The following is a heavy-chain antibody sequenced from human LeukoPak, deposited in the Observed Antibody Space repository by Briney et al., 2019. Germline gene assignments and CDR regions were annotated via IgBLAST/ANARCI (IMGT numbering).Heavy chain of an antibody. V-gene: IGHV3-74*01. D-gene: IGHD1-26*01. CDR3: ARLVGTTTPGVDY. Sequence: SGGSLRLSCAASGFTFRSYWMDWVRQAPRQGLVWVSHIKSDGSITNYADSVKGRFTISRDNAKNTLYLQMNSLRAEDTAVYYCARLVGTTTPGVDYWGQGTLVTVSS. CDR1: GFTFRSYW. J-gene: IGHJ4*02. CDR2: IKSDGSIT.